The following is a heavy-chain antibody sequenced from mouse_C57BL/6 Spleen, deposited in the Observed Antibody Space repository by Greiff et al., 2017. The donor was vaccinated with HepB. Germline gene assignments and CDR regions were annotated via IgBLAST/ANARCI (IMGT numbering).Heavy chain of an antibody. CDR1: GFTFSSYG. D-gene: IGHD1-1*01. Sequence: EVKLMESGGDLVKPGGSLKLSCAASGFTFSSYGMSWVRQTPDKRLEWVATISSGGSYTYYPDSVKGRFTISRDNAKNTLYLQMSSLKSEDTAMYYCARHEALNYYGSSPGYWGQGTTLTVSS. CDR2: ISSGGSYT. V-gene: IGHV5-6*01. CDR3: ARHEALNYYGSSPGY. J-gene: IGHJ2*01.